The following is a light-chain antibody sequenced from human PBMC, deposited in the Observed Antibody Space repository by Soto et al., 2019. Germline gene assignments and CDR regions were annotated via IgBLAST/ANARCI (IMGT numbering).Light chain of an antibody. J-gene: IGKJ4*01. Sequence: IVLAQSPGTLSLSPGERATLSCRASQSVSSNFLAWYQQTPGQAPRLLIYGASTRATGIPARFSGGGSGTEVSITTSSQQYPEFAVYYCQDYNNSWPLTFGEGTKV. CDR3: QDYNNSWPLT. V-gene: IGKV3-15*01. CDR2: GAS. CDR1: QSVSSN.